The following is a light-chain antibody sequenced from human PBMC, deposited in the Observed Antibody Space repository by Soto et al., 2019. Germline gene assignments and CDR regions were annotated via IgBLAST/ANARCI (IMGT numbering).Light chain of an antibody. V-gene: IGKV3D-15*01. J-gene: IGKJ2*01. CDR1: QTVGSN. Sequence: EILMTQSPATLSVSPGERATLSCWASQTVGSNLAWYQQKPGQSPRLLIYDASTRGTGVPGRFTGSGYGTDFTLTISSLQSEDFALYYCQQYNYWPRTFGPGTKLEI. CDR3: QQYNYWPRT. CDR2: DAS.